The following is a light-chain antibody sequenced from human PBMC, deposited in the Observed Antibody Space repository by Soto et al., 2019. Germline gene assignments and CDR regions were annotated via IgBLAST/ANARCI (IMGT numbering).Light chain of an antibody. CDR1: QSISSW. CDR2: KAS. J-gene: IGKJ2*01. CDR3: QQYNSYSPYT. Sequence: DIQMTQSPSTLSASVGDRVTITCRASQSISSWLAWYQQKPGKAPKLLIYKASSLESEVPSRFSGSGSGTEFTLTISSLQPDDFATDYCQQYNSYSPYTFGQGTKLEIK. V-gene: IGKV1-5*03.